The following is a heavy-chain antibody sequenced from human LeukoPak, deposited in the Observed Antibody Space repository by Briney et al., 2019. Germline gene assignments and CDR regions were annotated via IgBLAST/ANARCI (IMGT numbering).Heavy chain of an antibody. CDR2: INSDGSRT. Sequence: GGSLRLSCAASGFTFSTYWMHWVRQAPGKGLVWVSRINSDGSRTTYADSVKGRFTISRDNAKNTLFLQMNSLRAEDMAVYYCARDRLAVMDYWGQGTLVTVSS. CDR3: ARDRLAVMDY. CDR1: GFTFSTYW. D-gene: IGHD3-9*01. V-gene: IGHV3-74*01. J-gene: IGHJ4*02.